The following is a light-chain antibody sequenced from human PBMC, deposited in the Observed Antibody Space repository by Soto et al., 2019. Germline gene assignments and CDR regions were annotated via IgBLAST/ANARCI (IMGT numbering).Light chain of an antibody. J-gene: IGKJ4*01. CDR3: QQFSSYSLT. Sequence: LSAATLSVKKGERATLSCRASQSVSSNLAWYQQKPGQAPRLLIYDASSRATGIPDRFSGGGSGTDFTLTISRLEPEDFAVYYCQQFSSYSLTFG. CDR2: DAS. CDR1: QSVSSN. V-gene: IGKV3-20*01.